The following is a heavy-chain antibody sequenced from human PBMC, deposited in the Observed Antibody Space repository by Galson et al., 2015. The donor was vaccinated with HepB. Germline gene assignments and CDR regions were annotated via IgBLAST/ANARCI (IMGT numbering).Heavy chain of an antibody. Sequence: SVKVSCQASDYSFTNYGISWVRQAPGQGLEWMGWLNVYNGNTHYAQKLQDRVTMTTDTSTSTAYMELRSLRSDDTAVYYCARVPPDPFDPWGQGTLVTVSS. J-gene: IGHJ5*02. CDR1: DYSFTNYG. V-gene: IGHV1-18*01. CDR3: ARVPPDPFDP. CDR2: LNVYNGNT.